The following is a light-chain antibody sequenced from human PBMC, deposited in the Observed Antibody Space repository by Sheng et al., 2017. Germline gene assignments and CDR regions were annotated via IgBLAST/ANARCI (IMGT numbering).Light chain of an antibody. J-gene: IGKJ1*01. CDR3: QQYSSPPWGA. V-gene: IGKV1-5*03. CDR1: QSISSW. Sequence: DIQMTQSPSTLSASVGDRVTITCRASQSISSWLAWYQQKPGKAPNLLIYKASSLQSGVPSRFSGSGSGTEFTLTISSLQPDDFATYYCQQYSSPPWGAFGQGTKVEIK. CDR2: KAS.